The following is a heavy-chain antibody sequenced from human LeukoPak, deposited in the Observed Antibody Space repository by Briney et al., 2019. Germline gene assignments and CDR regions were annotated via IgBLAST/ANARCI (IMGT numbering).Heavy chain of an antibody. V-gene: IGHV3-21*01. CDR1: GFTFSSYS. Sequence: PGGSLRLSCAASGFTFSSYSMNWVRQAPGKGLEWVSSISSSSSYIYYADSVKGRFTISRDNAKNTLYLQMNSLRAEDTAVYYCARDRSRVQLWLWYFDYWGQGTLVTVSS. CDR3: ARDRSRVQLWLWYFDY. J-gene: IGHJ4*02. D-gene: IGHD5-18*01. CDR2: ISSSSSYI.